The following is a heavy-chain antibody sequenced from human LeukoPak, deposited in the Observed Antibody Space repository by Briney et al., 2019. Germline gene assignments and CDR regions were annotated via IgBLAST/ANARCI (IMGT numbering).Heavy chain of an antibody. J-gene: IGHJ3*02. CDR2: IYYSGST. CDR1: GGSISSSSYY. D-gene: IGHD6-13*01. Sequence: SETLSLTCTVSGGSISSSSYYWGWIRQPPGKGLEWIGSIYYSGSTYYNLSLKSRVTISVDTSKNQFSLKLSSVTAADTAVYYCARDPIAADDAFDIWGQGTMVTVSS. V-gene: IGHV4-39*07. CDR3: ARDPIAADDAFDI.